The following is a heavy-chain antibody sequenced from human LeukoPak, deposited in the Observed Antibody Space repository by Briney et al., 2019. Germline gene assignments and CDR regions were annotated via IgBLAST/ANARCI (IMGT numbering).Heavy chain of an antibody. Sequence: ASVKVSCKASGYIFANYDINWVRQATGQGLEWMGWMNPNSGNTGYAKKFQGRVTITRNTSISTANMELSSLRSEDTAVYYCARGRSSSRSGGFDYRGQGTLVTVSS. CDR2: MNPNSGNT. J-gene: IGHJ4*02. CDR3: ARGRSSSRSGGFDY. D-gene: IGHD6-13*01. CDR1: GYIFANYD. V-gene: IGHV1-8*03.